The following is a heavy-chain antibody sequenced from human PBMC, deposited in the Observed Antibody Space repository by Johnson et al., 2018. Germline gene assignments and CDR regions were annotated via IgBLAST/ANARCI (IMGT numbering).Heavy chain of an antibody. D-gene: IGHD6-19*01. CDR2: ISRTSSYI. CDR3: ARAPPGSSVFSYYYYMDV. V-gene: IGHV3-21*01. CDR1: GFTLRSYS. J-gene: IGHJ6*03. Sequence: VQLVQSGGGLVKPGGSLRLSCAASGFTLRSYSMNWVRQAPGKGLGWVSSISRTSSYIYYADSGKGRFTISRANAKKSLNLQMNSLRADDTAVYYWARAPPGSSVFSYYYYMDVWGKGTTVTVSS.